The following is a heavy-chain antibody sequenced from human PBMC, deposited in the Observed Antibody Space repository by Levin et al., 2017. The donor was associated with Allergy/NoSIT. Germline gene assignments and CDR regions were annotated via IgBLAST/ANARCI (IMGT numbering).Heavy chain of an antibody. V-gene: IGHV4-34*01. CDR3: ARGRGRAARGFDP. CDR1: GGSFSGYY. CDR2: INHSGST. D-gene: IGHD2-15*01. Sequence: SETLSLTCAVYGGSFSGYYWSWIRQPPGKGLEWIGEINHSGSTNYNPSLKSRVTISVDTSKNQFSLKLSSVTAADTAVYYCARGRGRAARGFDPWGQGTLVTVSS. J-gene: IGHJ5*02.